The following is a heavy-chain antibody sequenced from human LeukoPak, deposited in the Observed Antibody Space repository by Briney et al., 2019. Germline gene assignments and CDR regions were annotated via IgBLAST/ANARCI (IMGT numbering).Heavy chain of an antibody. V-gene: IGHV4-39*01. D-gene: IGHD1-26*01. CDR2: IYYSGST. J-gene: IGHJ1*01. CDR1: GGSISSSSYY. CDR3: ARGRAWELPDYFQL. Sequence: KPSETLSLTCTVSGGSISSSSYYWGWIRQPPGKGLEWIGSIYYSGSTYYNPSLKSRVTISVDTSKNQFSLKLSSVTAADTAVYYCARGRAWELPDYFQLWGQGTLVTVSS.